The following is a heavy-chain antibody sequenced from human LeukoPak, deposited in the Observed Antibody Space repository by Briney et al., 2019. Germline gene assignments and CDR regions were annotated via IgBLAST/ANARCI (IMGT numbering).Heavy chain of an antibody. J-gene: IGHJ4*02. CDR3: AGVPEVQPAVDY. Sequence: PSGTLSLTCAVYGGSFSGYYWSWVRQPPGKGLEWVGAINHSGSTNYNPSLMSGVTISVDTSNNQFSLMLRSVTAAETAVLYCAGVPEVQPAVDYWGQGTLVTVSS. CDR1: GGSFSGYY. CDR2: INHSGST. D-gene: IGHD1-1*01. V-gene: IGHV4-34*01.